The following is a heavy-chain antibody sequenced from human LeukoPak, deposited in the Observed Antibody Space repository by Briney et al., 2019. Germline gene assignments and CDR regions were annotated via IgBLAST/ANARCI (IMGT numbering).Heavy chain of an antibody. D-gene: IGHD2-2*01. J-gene: IGHJ4*02. CDR2: INTDGSST. CDR1: GFTFSTYW. Sequence: QPGGSLRLSCAASGFTFSTYWMHWVRQAPGKGLVWVSRINTDGSSTTYADSVKGRFTFSRDNAKNTLYLQMNSLRAEDTAVYYCWVPATAGEADYWGQGTLVTVSS. CDR3: WVPATAGEADY. V-gene: IGHV3-74*01.